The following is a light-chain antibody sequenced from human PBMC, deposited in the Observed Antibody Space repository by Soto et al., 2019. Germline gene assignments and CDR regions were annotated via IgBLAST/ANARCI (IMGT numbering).Light chain of an antibody. CDR2: DVS. J-gene: IGKJ1*01. CDR1: QSVSSAY. Sequence: EIVLTQSPGTLSLSPGERATLSCRASQSVSSAYLAWYQQKPGQAPRLLIYDVSSRATGIPDRFSGSGSGTDFTLNVSRLEPEDFAVYYCQQYGSSPETFGQGTKVEIK. CDR3: QQYGSSPET. V-gene: IGKV3-20*01.